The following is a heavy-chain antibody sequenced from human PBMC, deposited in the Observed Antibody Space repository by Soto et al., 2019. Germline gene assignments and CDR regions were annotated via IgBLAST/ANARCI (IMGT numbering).Heavy chain of an antibody. V-gene: IGHV4-31*03. Sequence: QVQLQESGPRLVKPSQTLSLTCTVSGGSISSTGYFWTWIRQHPGKGLEWIGYIFYSGSTFHNPSLKSRVTISVDTSKNQFSLELSSVTAADTAVYYCAREAGSGDYFDYWGQGTLVTVSS. CDR1: GGSISSTGYF. D-gene: IGHD1-26*01. J-gene: IGHJ4*02. CDR3: AREAGSGDYFDY. CDR2: IFYSGST.